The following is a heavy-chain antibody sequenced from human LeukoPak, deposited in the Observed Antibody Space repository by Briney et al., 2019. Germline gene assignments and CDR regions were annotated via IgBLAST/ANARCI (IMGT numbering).Heavy chain of an antibody. CDR1: GFTFDDYG. D-gene: IGHD4-17*01. Sequence: GGSLRLSCAASGFTFDDYGMSWVRQAPGKGLEWVSGINWNGGSTGYADSAKGRFTISRDNAKNSLYLQMNSLRAEDTALYYCARSDYGDRYFDYWGQGTLVTVSS. V-gene: IGHV3-20*04. CDR3: ARSDYGDRYFDY. J-gene: IGHJ4*02. CDR2: INWNGGST.